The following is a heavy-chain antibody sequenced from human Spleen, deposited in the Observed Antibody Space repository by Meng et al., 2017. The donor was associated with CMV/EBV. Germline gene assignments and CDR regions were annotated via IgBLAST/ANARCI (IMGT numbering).Heavy chain of an antibody. D-gene: IGHD3-3*01. V-gene: IGHV1-69*04. CDR3: ARDITIFGGWFDP. CDR2: IIPILGIA. Sequence: SVKVSCKASGGTFSSYTISWVRQAPGQGHEWMGRIIPILGIANYAQKFQGRVTITANKSTSTAYMELSSLRSEDTAVYYCARDITIFGGWFDPWGQGTLVTVSS. J-gene: IGHJ5*02. CDR1: GGTFSSYT.